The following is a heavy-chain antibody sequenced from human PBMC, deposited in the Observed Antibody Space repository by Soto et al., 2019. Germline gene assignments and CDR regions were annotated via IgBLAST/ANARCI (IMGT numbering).Heavy chain of an antibody. V-gene: IGHV1-3*01. Sequence: ASVKVSCKASGYTFTNYAIHLVRQAPGQRLEWMGWINAGNGNTKYSQKFQGRVTITRDASASTAYMELSSLRSEDTAVYYCARDRVYCSGGSCSGMDVWGQGTTVTVSS. CDR1: GYTFTNYA. CDR2: INAGNGNT. CDR3: ARDRVYCSGGSCSGMDV. J-gene: IGHJ6*02. D-gene: IGHD2-15*01.